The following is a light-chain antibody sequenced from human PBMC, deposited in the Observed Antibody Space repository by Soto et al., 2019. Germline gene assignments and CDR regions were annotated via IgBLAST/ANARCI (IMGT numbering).Light chain of an antibody. CDR3: QQYTHWPVWS. CDR1: QSISSN. J-gene: IGKJ1*01. Sequence: EIVLTQSPATLSVSPGERATLSFSASQSISSNLAWYQQKPGQAPRLLIYGPSTRATGVPARFSGSGSGTEFTLTISSLQSEDFAMYYCQQYTHWPVWSFGQGTKVDIK. CDR2: GPS. V-gene: IGKV3-15*01.